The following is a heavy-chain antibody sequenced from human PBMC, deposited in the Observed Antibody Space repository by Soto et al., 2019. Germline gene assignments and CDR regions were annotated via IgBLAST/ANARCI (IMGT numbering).Heavy chain of an antibody. V-gene: IGHV3-11*01. Sequence: QVQLVESGGGLVKPGGSLRLSCAACGFTFSDYYMSWIRQAPGKGLEWVSYISSSGSTIYYADSVKGRFTISRDNAKNSLYLQMNSLRAEDTAVYYCARGAIFGVVITHYYYYYMDVWGKGTTVTVSS. CDR3: ARGAIFGVVITHYYYYYMDV. CDR1: GFTFSDYY. D-gene: IGHD3-3*01. J-gene: IGHJ6*03. CDR2: ISSSGSTI.